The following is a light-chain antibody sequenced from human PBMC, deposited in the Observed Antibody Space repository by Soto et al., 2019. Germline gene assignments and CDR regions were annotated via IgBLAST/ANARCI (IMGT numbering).Light chain of an antibody. Sequence: EIVLTQSPGTLSLSPGERATLSCRASQSVSANYLAWYPRKPGQAPRLLIYQASNRPTDIPDRFNGSGSGTDFALTINRLEPEDFAVYFCQQDARSQITFGQGTKLEIK. CDR3: QQDARSQIT. CDR2: QAS. J-gene: IGKJ2*01. CDR1: QSVSANY. V-gene: IGKV3-20*01.